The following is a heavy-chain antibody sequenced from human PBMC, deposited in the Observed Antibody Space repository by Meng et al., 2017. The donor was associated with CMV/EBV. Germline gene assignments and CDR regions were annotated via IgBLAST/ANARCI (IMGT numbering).Heavy chain of an antibody. Sequence: SVKVSCKASGGTFSSYAISWVRQAPGQGLEWMGGIIPIFGTANYAQKFQGRVTITTDESTSTAYMELRSLRSDDTAVYYCARDSEKITYYYDSSGYSYSYWGQGTLVTVSS. J-gene: IGHJ4*02. CDR2: IIPIFGTA. CDR3: ARDSEKITYYYDSSGYSYSY. CDR1: GGTFSSYA. V-gene: IGHV1-69*05. D-gene: IGHD3-22*01.